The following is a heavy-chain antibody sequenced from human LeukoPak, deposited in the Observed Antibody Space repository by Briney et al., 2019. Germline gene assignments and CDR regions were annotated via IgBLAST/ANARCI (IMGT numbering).Heavy chain of an antibody. CDR2: IRDSGGTT. V-gene: IGHV3-23*01. CDR3: AREDPGPFDAFDT. CDR1: GFTFAGYA. Sequence: GGSLRLSCAASGFTFAGYAMSWVRQAPGKGLEWVSGIRDSGGTTYYADSVKGRFTISRDNSKNTLYLQMNSLRAEDTATYYCAREDPGPFDAFDTWGQGAKVTVSS. J-gene: IGHJ3*02.